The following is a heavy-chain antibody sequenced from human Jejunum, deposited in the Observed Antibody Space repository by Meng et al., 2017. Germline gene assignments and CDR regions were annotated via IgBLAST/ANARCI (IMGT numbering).Heavy chain of an antibody. V-gene: IGHV3-7*01. CDR3: TRGIAEVSPGGFDY. Sequence: GESLKISCAASGFTFNTYWMTWVRQAPGKGLEWLANIKQDGSETYYVDSVKGRFTISRDNAKNSLYLQMNSLRAEDTAIYYCTRGIAEVSPGGFDYWGQGTLVTVSS. CDR1: GFTFNTYW. D-gene: IGHD6-13*01. CDR2: IKQDGSET. J-gene: IGHJ4*02.